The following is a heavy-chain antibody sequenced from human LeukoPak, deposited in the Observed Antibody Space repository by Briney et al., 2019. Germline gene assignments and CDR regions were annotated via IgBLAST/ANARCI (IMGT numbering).Heavy chain of an antibody. CDR1: GYTFTGYY. CDR2: INPNSGGT. J-gene: IGHJ5*02. D-gene: IGHD2-2*01. Sequence: GAPVKVSCKASGYTFTGYYMHWVRQAPGQGLEWMGWINPNSGGTNYAQKFQGRVTMTRDTSISTAYMELSRLRSDDTAVYYCARDLDALVPAVTRGSDPWGQGTLVTVSS. CDR3: ARDLDALVPAVTRGSDP. V-gene: IGHV1-2*02.